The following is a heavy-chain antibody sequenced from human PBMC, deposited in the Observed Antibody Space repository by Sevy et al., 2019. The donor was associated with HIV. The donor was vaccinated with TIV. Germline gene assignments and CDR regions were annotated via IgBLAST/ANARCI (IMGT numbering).Heavy chain of an antibody. D-gene: IGHD6-13*01. CDR1: GGSISSSSYY. CDR3: ARVIAAAGPNWFDP. CDR2: IYYSGST. J-gene: IGHJ5*02. V-gene: IGHV4-39*01. Sequence: SETLSLTCTVSGGSISSSSYYWGWIRQPPGKGLEWIGSIYYSGSTYYNPSLKSRVTISVDTSKNQFSLKLSSVTAADTAVYYCARVIAAAGPNWFDPWGLGTLVTVSS.